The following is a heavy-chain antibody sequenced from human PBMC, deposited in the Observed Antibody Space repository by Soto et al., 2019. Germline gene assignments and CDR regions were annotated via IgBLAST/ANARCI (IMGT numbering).Heavy chain of an antibody. V-gene: IGHV3-30-3*01. CDR1: GFTFSSYA. Sequence: GGSLRLSCAASGFTFSSYAMHWVRQAPGRGLEWVAVISYDGSNKYYADSVKGRFTISRDNSKNTLYLQMNSLRAEDTAVYYCARGSPSGSYFDAFDIRGQGTMVTVSS. CDR3: ARGSPSGSYFDAFDI. J-gene: IGHJ3*02. CDR2: ISYDGSNK. D-gene: IGHD1-26*01.